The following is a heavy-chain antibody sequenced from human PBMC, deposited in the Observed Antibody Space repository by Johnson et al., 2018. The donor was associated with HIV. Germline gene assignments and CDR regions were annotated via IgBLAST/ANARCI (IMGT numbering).Heavy chain of an antibody. CDR1: GFTFSSYA. CDR2: ISYDGSNK. J-gene: IGHJ3*01. D-gene: IGHD3-22*01. CDR3: VRDGNYYDRSGYRVDAFDV. V-gene: IGHV3-30-3*01. Sequence: QVHLVESGGGVVQPGRSLRLSCAASGFTFSSYAMHWVRQAPGKGLEWVAVISYDGSNKYYADSVKGRFTISRDNSKNTLYLQMNSLRAGDTAVYYCVRDGNYYDRSGYRVDAFDVWGQGTMVTVSS.